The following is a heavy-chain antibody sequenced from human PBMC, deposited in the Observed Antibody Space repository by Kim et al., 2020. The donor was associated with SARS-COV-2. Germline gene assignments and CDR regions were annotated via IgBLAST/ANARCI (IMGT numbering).Heavy chain of an antibody. V-gene: IGHV3-15*01. CDR3: TTDEYCSGGSCYSPLDY. J-gene: IGHJ4*02. D-gene: IGHD2-15*01. CDR1: GFTFSNAW. Sequence: GGSLRLSCAASGFTFSNAWMSWVRQAPGKGLEWVGRIKSKTDGGTTDYAAPVKGRFTISRDDSKNTLYLQMNSLKTEDTAVYYCTTDEYCSGGSCYSPLDYWGQGTLVTVSS. CDR2: IKSKTDGGTT.